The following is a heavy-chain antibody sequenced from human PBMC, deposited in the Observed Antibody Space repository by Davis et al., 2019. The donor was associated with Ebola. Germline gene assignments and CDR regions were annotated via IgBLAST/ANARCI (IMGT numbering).Heavy chain of an antibody. V-gene: IGHV3-48*04. CDR1: GFTFSSYN. J-gene: IGHJ4*02. CDR3: ARGPYYYDSSGPLDY. D-gene: IGHD3-22*01. Sequence: GESLKISCAASGFTFSSYNMNWVRQAPGKGLEWVSYISSSGSTIYYADSVKGRFTISRDNAKNSLYLQMNSLRAEDTAVYYCARGPYYYDSSGPLDYWGQGTLVTVSS. CDR2: ISSSGSTI.